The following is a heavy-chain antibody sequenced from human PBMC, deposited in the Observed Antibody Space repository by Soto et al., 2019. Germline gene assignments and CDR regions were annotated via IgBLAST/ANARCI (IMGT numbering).Heavy chain of an antibody. CDR3: ARVSGRAVAGTDNDY. V-gene: IGHV4-34*01. CDR2: INHSGST. D-gene: IGHD6-19*01. J-gene: IGHJ4*02. Sequence: SETLSLTCAVYGGSFSGYYWSWIRQPPGKGLEWIGEINHSGSTNYNPSLKSRVTISVDTSKNQFSPKLSSVTAADTAVYYCARVSGRAVAGTDNDYWGQGTLVTVSS. CDR1: GGSFSGYY.